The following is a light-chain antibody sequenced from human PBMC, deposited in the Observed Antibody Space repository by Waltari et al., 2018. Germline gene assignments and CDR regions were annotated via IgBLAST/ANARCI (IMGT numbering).Light chain of an antibody. CDR2: DNN. CDR1: PPNLGTRH. J-gene: IGLJ3*02. V-gene: IGLV1-51*01. CDR3: QTWDSSLSAWV. Sequence: QSVLTQPPSVPAAPVQKVTISCPVSPPNLGTRHASWYQPLPGPAPKLLIYDNNQRFSGIPDRFSASKSGTSATLGISGLQTGDEADYYCQTWDSSLSAWVFGGGTKVTVL.